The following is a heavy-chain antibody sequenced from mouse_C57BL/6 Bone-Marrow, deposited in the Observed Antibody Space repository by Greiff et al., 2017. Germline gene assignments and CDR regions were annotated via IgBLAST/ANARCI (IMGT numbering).Heavy chain of an antibody. CDR3: ASSSPSTTVPYYFDY. CDR1: GYTFTSYW. V-gene: IGHV1-50*01. Sequence: QVQLQQPGAELVKPGASVKLSCKASGYTFTSYWMQWVKQRPGQGLEWIGEIDPSDCYTNYNQKFKGKATLTVDTSSSTAYMQLSSLASEDSAVYYCASSSPSTTVPYYFDYWGQGTTLTGSS. CDR2: IDPSDCYT. J-gene: IGHJ2*01. D-gene: IGHD1-1*01.